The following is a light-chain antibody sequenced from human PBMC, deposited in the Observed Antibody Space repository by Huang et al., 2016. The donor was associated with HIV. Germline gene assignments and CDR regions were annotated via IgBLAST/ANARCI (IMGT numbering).Light chain of an antibody. CDR2: AAS. CDR1: QGISSS. V-gene: IGKV1-9*01. CDR3: QQLKSYSPLT. Sequence: IQLTQSPSSLSASVGDRVTITCRASQGISSSLVWYQQKPGKAPKLLVYAASTLQSGVSSRFSGIGSGTEFTLSISSLQPEDSASYYCQQLKSYSPLTFGGGTKVEIK. J-gene: IGKJ4*01.